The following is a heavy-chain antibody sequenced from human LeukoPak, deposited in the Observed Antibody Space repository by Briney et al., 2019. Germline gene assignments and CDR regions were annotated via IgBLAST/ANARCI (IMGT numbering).Heavy chain of an antibody. CDR3: AKDGGEDYGDYIDVGSESGGWFDP. CDR1: GFTFSSYA. Sequence: TGGSLRLSCAASGFTFSSYAMSWVRQAPGKGLEWVSAISGSGGSTYYADSVKGRFTISRDNSKNTLYLQMNSLRAEDTAVYYCAKDGGEDYGDYIDVGSESGGWFDPWGQGTLVTVSS. D-gene: IGHD4-17*01. J-gene: IGHJ5*02. V-gene: IGHV3-23*01. CDR2: ISGSGGST.